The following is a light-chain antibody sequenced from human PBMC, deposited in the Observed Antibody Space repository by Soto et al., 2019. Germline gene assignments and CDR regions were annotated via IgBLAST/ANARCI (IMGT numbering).Light chain of an antibody. V-gene: IGKV1-5*01. CDR3: QQYNSR. CDR1: HSINSW. J-gene: IGKJ1*01. Sequence: DIQLTQSPSTLSASVGDRVTITCRASHSINSWLAWYQQKPGKAPKLLIYGASRLESGVPSRFSGSGSGTEFTLTISSLQPDDFATYYCQQYNSRFGQGTKVEIQ. CDR2: GAS.